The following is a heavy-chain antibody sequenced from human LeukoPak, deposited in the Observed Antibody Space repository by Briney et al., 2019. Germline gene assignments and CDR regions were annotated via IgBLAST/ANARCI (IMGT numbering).Heavy chain of an antibody. Sequence: SETLSLTCTVSGGSISSYYWSCIRQPAGKGLEWIGRIYTSGSTNYNPSLKSRVTMSVDTSKNQFSLKLTSMTAADTAVYYCARAVEQQQRPFDYWGQGTLVTVSS. V-gene: IGHV4-4*07. CDR2: IYTSGST. J-gene: IGHJ4*02. CDR1: GGSISSYY. D-gene: IGHD6-13*01. CDR3: ARAVEQQQRPFDY.